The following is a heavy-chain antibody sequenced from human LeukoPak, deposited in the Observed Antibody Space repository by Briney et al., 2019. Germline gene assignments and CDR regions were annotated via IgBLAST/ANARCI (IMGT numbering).Heavy chain of an antibody. V-gene: IGHV4-59*01. CDR2: IYYTGTT. D-gene: IGHD3-10*01. Sequence: PSETLSLTCSVSGDSMSNYYWSWIRQPPGEGLEWLGYIYYTGTTSYNPSLKSRVTMSIDTSRGQFSLNLGSVTAADTAMYYCSRGGHYYRAVIWGQGIMVAVSS. CDR1: GDSMSNYY. J-gene: IGHJ3*02. CDR3: SRGGHYYRAVI.